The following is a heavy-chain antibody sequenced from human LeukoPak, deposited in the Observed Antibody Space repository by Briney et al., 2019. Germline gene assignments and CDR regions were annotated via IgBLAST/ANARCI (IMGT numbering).Heavy chain of an antibody. J-gene: IGHJ5*01. CDR1: GDSVSGTRTS. D-gene: IGHD2/OR15-2a*01. CDR3: TSMHGTFSGGWFDS. V-gene: IGHV6-1*01. Sequence: SQTLSLTCAVSGDSVSGTRTSWNWIRQSPSRGLEWLGRTYYNYKWYNEYAVSVKSRVIISPDTSKNQFSLQLRSVTPEDTAVYYCTSMHGTFSGGWFDSWGQGALVTVSS. CDR2: TYYNYKWYN.